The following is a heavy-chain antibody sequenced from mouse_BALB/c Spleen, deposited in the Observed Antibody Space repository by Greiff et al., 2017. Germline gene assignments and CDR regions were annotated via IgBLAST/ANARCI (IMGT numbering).Heavy chain of an antibody. CDR1: GFTFSDYY. Sequence: EVKLMESGGGLVKPGGSLKLSCAASGFTFSDYYMYWVRQTPEKRLEWVATISDGGSYTYYPDSVKGRFTISRDNAKNNLYLQMSSLKSEDTDMYYCARRKDYRYGGDYFDYGGQGTTLTVSA. J-gene: IGHJ2*01. CDR3: ARRKDYRYGGDYFDY. CDR2: ISDGGSYT. D-gene: IGHD2-14*01. V-gene: IGHV5-4*02.